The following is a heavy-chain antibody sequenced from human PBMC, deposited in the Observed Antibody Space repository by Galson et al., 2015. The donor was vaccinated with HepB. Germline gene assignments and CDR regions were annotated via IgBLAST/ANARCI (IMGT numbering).Heavy chain of an antibody. V-gene: IGHV4-59*01. CDR3: ARDLGSGRFPWDYHYGMDV. CDR2: KHHNGDT. J-gene: IGHJ6*02. CDR1: GGSISGYY. Sequence: SETLSLTCTVSGGSISGYYWTWIRQPPGKGLEWIGHKHHNGDTTYNPSLRSRVTISLDASKNQFSLRLNAITAADTGIYYCARDLGSGRFPWDYHYGMDVWGQGTAVSVSS. D-gene: IGHD1-26*01.